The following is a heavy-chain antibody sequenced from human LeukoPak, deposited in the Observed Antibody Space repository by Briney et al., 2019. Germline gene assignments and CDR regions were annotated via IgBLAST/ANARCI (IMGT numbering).Heavy chain of an antibody. V-gene: IGHV4-39*07. J-gene: IGHJ4*02. CDR2: IYHSGST. D-gene: IGHD2-8*01. CDR1: GASISSGTYY. Sequence: PSQTLSLTCTVSGASISSGTYYWSWVRQPPGKGLEWIGSIYHSGSTYYNPSLKSRVTISVDTSKNQFSLKLSSVTAADTAVYYCARDRMLRALVGYDYWGQGTLVTVSS. CDR3: ARDRMLRALVGYDY.